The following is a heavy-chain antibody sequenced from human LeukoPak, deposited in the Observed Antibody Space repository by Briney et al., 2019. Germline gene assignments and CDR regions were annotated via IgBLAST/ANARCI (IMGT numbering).Heavy chain of an antibody. J-gene: IGHJ4*02. D-gene: IGHD2-21*02. V-gene: IGHV1-46*01. CDR3: ARDGSYCGGDCFSLWYFDY. CDR1: GYTFTSYY. Sequence: ASVKVSCKASGYTFTSYYMHWVRQAPGQGLEWMGIINPSGGSTSYAQKFQGRVTMTRVTSTSTVYMELSSLRSEDTAVYYCARDGSYCGGDCFSLWYFDYWGQGTLVTVSS. CDR2: INPSGGST.